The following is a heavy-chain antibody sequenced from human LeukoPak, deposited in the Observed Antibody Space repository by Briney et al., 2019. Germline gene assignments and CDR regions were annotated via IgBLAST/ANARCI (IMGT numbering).Heavy chain of an antibody. CDR1: GFTFSSCS. Sequence: GGSLRLSCAASGFTFSSCSMNWVRQAPGKGLEWVSSISSSSSYIYYADSVKGRFTISRDNAKNSLYLQMNSLRAEDTAVYYCARGFYCSSTSCHDYWGQGTLVTVSS. V-gene: IGHV3-21*01. CDR2: ISSSSSYI. J-gene: IGHJ4*02. CDR3: ARGFYCSSTSCHDY. D-gene: IGHD2-2*01.